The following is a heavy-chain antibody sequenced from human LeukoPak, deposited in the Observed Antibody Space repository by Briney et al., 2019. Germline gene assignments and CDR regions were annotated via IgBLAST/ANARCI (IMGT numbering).Heavy chain of an antibody. CDR3: ARTPLSGYCSSTSCSIGAFDI. J-gene: IGHJ3*02. D-gene: IGHD2-2*01. Sequence: SETLSLTCAVYGGSFSGYCWSWIRQPPGKGLEWIGEINHSGSTNYNPSLKSRVTISVDTSKNQFSLKLSSVTAADTAVYYCARTPLSGYCSSTSCSIGAFDIWGQGTMVTVSS. CDR1: GGSFSGYC. CDR2: INHSGST. V-gene: IGHV4-34*01.